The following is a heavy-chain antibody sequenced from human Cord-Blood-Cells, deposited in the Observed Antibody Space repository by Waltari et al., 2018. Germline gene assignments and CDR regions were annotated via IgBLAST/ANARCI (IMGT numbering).Heavy chain of an antibody. V-gene: IGHV4-34*01. J-gene: IGHJ4*02. CDR1: GGSFSGYY. Sequence: QVQLQQWGAGLLKPSETLSLTCAVYGGSFSGYYCSWIRQPPGKGLEWIGEINHSGSTNYNPSLKSRVTISVDTSKNQFSLKLSSVTAADTAVYYCARGGIVVVPAAIYTFDYWGQGTLVTVSS. CDR2: INHSGST. CDR3: ARGGIVVVPAAIYTFDY. D-gene: IGHD2-2*01.